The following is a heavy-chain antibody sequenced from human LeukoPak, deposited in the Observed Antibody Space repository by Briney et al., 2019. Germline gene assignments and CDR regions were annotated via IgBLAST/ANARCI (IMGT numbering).Heavy chain of an antibody. CDR3: ANGNYFDS. J-gene: IGHJ4*02. CDR1: GFTFGTFW. CDR2: INHDGTEK. V-gene: IGHV3-7*01. D-gene: IGHD2-15*01. Sequence: GGSLRLSCAASGFTFGTFWMSWVRQAPGKGLEWVANINHDGTEKHYVDSVKGRFTISRDNGKKSLYLQMNSLRVEDTAVYFCANGNYFDSWGQGTLVAVSS.